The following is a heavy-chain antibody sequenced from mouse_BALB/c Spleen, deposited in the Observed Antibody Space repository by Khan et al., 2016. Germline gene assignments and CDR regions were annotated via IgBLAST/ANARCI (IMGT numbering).Heavy chain of an antibody. CDR2: INTYTGEP. CDR3: ARGAMVTTGWDFDV. Sequence: QIQLVQSGPELKKPGETVKISCKASGYTFTNSAMNWVKQAPGKGLKWVGWINTYTGEPTYADDFKGRFAFSLETSASTAYLQINNLQNEDMTTYCYARGAMVTTGWDFDVWCAGTTVTVSS. CDR1: GYTFTNSA. V-gene: IGHV9-1*02. D-gene: IGHD2-2*01. J-gene: IGHJ1*01.